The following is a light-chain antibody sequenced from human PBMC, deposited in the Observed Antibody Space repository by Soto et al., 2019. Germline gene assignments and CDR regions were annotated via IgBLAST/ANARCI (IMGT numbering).Light chain of an antibody. J-gene: IGLJ2*01. CDR3: SSYTGSNSAI. Sequence: QSALTQPPSASGSPGQSVTISCTGTSSNVGAYNYVSWYQQRPDKAPKLIIYEVNKRPSGVPDRFSGSKSGNTASLIVSGLQAEDEADYYCSSYTGSNSAIFGGGTKVTVL. CDR1: SSNVGAYNY. V-gene: IGLV2-8*01. CDR2: EVN.